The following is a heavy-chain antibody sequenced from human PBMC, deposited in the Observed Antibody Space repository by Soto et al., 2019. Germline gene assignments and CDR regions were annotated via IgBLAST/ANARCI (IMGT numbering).Heavy chain of an antibody. V-gene: IGHV3-7*01. D-gene: IGHD6-6*01. CDR3: AREIAARM. CDR2: IKQDGSEE. CDR1: GFTFSSYW. Sequence: EVQLVESGGGLVQPGGSLRLSCAASGFTFSSYWMSWFRQAPGKGLEWVANIKQDGSEENYVDSVKGRFTISRDNAKNALYLQMNSLRVEDTAVYYCAREIAARMWGKGPTVTVSS. J-gene: IGHJ6*04.